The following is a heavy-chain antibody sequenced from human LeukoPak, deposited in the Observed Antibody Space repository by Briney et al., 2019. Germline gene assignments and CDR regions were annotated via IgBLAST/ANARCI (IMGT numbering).Heavy chain of an antibody. V-gene: IGHV4-39*01. CDR1: GGSISSSSYY. CDR2: IYYSGST. Sequence: PSETLSLTCTVSGGSISSSSYYWGWIRQPPGKGLEWIGSIYYSGSTYYNPSLKSRVTISVDTSKNQFSLKLSSVTAADTAVYYCARHSGTYWFGELGRAFDIWGQGTMVTASS. CDR3: ARHSGTYWFGELGRAFDI. J-gene: IGHJ3*02. D-gene: IGHD3-10*01.